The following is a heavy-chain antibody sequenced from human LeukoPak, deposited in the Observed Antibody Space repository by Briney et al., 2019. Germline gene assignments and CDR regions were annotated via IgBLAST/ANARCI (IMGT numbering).Heavy chain of an antibody. J-gene: IGHJ1*01. Sequence: HPGGSLRLSCAASGFTFSSYSMNWVRQAPGKGLEWVAVIWYDGSNKYYADSVKGRFTISRDNSKNTLYLQMHSLRAEDTAVFYCARSETTVTTDLSLQHWGQGTLVTVSS. CDR1: GFTFSSYS. CDR3: ARSETTVTTDLSLQH. CDR2: IWYDGSNK. V-gene: IGHV3-33*08. D-gene: IGHD4-17*01.